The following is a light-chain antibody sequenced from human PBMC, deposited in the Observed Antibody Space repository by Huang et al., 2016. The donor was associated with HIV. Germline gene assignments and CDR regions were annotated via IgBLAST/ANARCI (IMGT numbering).Light chain of an antibody. J-gene: IGKJ2*01. V-gene: IGKV1-39*01. CDR3: QQSYNTPRT. CDR1: QSISSH. Sequence: DIQMTQSPSSLSASVGDRVTITCRASQSISSHLNWYQQKPGKAPNLLIYAASSLQSGVPSRFSGSGSGTDFTLTISSLQPEDFATYYCQQSYNTPRTFGQGTNLEIK. CDR2: AAS.